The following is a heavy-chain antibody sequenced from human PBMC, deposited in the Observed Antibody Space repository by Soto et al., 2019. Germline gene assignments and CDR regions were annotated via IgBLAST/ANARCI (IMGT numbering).Heavy chain of an antibody. CDR2: IIPIFGTA. V-gene: IGHV1-69*13. Sequence: GASVKVSCKASGGTFSSYAISWVRRAPGQGLEWMGGIIPIFGTANYAQKLQGRVTITADESTSTAYMELSSMRSEDTAVYYCARKEQQQLGAYYYYGMDVWGQGTTVTVSS. CDR1: GGTFSSYA. D-gene: IGHD6-13*01. CDR3: ARKEQQQLGAYYYYGMDV. J-gene: IGHJ6*02.